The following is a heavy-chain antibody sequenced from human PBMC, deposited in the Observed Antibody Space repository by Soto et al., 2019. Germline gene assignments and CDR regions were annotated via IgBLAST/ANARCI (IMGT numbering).Heavy chain of an antibody. V-gene: IGHV4-39*01. J-gene: IGHJ5*02. CDR2: IYYTGTT. CDR3: ARQGGGSHNWFDP. CDR1: GGSISSSSYY. D-gene: IGHD2-15*01. Sequence: SETLSLTCTVSGGSISSSSYYWGWIRQPPGKGLEWIGSIYYTGTTYYSPSLKSRITISVDTSKNQFSLRLSSVTAADTAVYYCARQGGGSHNWFDPWGQGTLVTVSS.